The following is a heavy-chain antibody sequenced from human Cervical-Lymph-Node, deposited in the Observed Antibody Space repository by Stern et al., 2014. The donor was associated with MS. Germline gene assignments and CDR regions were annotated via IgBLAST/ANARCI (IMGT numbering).Heavy chain of an antibody. V-gene: IGHV3-30*01. Sequence: VQLVESGGSVVQPGRSLRLSCAASGFTFSTYAMPWVRQAPGRGLEWVAVISYDGFDEYYAASVTGRFTISRDNSKNTLFLQMNSLRAEDTAVYYCARDASTINPSFDYWGQGTLVTVSS. CDR1: GFTFSTYA. D-gene: IGHD5-24*01. CDR3: ARDASTINPSFDY. CDR2: ISYDGFDE. J-gene: IGHJ4*02.